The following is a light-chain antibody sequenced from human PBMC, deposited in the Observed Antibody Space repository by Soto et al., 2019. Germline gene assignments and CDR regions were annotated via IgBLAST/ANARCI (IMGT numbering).Light chain of an antibody. J-gene: IGLJ2*01. CDR1: SSDVGGYNY. Sequence: QSALTQPPSASGSPGQSVTISCTGTSSDVGGYNYVSWYQQHPGKAPKLMIYEVSKRPSGVPDRFSASKSGNTASLTVSGLQADDEADYYYSSYAGSNVVFGGGTQLTVL. CDR2: EVS. CDR3: SSYAGSNVV. V-gene: IGLV2-8*01.